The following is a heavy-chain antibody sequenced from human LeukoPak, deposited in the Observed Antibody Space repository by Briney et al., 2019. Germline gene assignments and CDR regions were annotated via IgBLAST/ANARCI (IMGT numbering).Heavy chain of an antibody. J-gene: IGHJ4*02. CDR2: IRQDGDEK. Sequence: GGSLRLSCAASGFSFSKSWMSWVRQAPGKGLEWVANIRQDGDEKYYVDAVKGRFTISRDNAKNSLYLQMNSLRAEDTAVYYCARDLNWETYWGQGTLVSVSS. CDR3: ARDLNWETY. V-gene: IGHV3-7*01. CDR1: GFSFSKSW. D-gene: IGHD7-27*01.